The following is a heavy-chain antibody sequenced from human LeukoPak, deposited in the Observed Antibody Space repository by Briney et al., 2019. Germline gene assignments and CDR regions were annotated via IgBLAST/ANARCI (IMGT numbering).Heavy chain of an antibody. CDR2: ISGSGGST. CDR1: GFTFSSYA. J-gene: IGHJ4*02. CDR3: ASFPTYYYDSSGYFLY. Sequence: GGSLRLSCAASGFTFSSYAMSWVRQAPGKGLEWASAISGSGGSTYYADSVKGWFTISRDNSKNTLYLQMNSLRAEDTAVYYCASFPTYYYDSSGYFLYWGQGTLVTVSS. V-gene: IGHV3-23*01. D-gene: IGHD3-22*01.